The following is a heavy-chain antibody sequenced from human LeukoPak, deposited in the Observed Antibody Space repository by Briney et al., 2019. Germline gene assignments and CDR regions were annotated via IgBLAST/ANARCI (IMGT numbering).Heavy chain of an antibody. Sequence: KASETLSLTCTVSGGSISSSSYYWGWIRQPPGKGLEWIGSIYYSGSTYYNPSLKSRVTISVDTSKNQFSLKLSSVTAADTAVYYCARGTGVDYWGQGTLVSVSS. D-gene: IGHD3-10*01. J-gene: IGHJ4*02. CDR3: ARGTGVDY. V-gene: IGHV4-39*01. CDR1: GGSISSSSYY. CDR2: IYYSGST.